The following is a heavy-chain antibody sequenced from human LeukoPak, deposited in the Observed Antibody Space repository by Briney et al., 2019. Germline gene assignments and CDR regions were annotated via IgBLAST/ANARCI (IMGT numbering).Heavy chain of an antibody. J-gene: IGHJ5*02. CDR3: AKDRGPEETTPWFDP. CDR2: ISYDGSNK. D-gene: IGHD1-14*01. V-gene: IGHV3-30*18. CDR1: GFTFSSYG. Sequence: PGGSLRLSCAASGFTFSSYGMHWVRQAPGKGLEWVAVISYDGSNKYYADSVKGRFTISRDNSKNTLYLQMNSLRAEDTAVYYCAKDRGPEETTPWFDPWGQGTLVTVSS.